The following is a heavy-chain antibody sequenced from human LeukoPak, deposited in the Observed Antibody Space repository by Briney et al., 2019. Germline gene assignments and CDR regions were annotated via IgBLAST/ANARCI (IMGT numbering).Heavy chain of an antibody. CDR3: TWMATIFTVDY. CDR2: IRNDRIT. D-gene: IGHD5-12*01. J-gene: IGHJ4*02. V-gene: IGHV3-15*01. Sequence: GGSLRLSCVLSGLTFSDAWMSWVRQAPGKGLEWVGRIRNDRITDYTAPVQGRFSISRDNSKNTFYLQMNSLRTEDTGMYFCTWMATIFTVDYWGQGTLVTVSS. CDR1: GLTFSDAW.